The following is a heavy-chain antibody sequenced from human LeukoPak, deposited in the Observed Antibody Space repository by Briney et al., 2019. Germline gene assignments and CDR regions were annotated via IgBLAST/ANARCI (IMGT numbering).Heavy chain of an antibody. Sequence: GGSLRLSCAASGFTFSSYAMSWVRQAPGKGLEWVAAISGSGGSTYYADSVKGRFTISRDNSKNTLYLQMNNLRAEDTVVYYCAKERVAAPIEMATFPGDYWGQGTLVTVSS. V-gene: IGHV3-23*01. CDR1: GFTFSSYA. J-gene: IGHJ4*02. CDR2: ISGSGGST. D-gene: IGHD5-24*01. CDR3: AKERVAAPIEMATFPGDY.